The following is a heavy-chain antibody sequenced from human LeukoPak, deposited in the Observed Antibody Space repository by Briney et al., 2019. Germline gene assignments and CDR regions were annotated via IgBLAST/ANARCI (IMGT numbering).Heavy chain of an antibody. V-gene: IGHV3-23*01. Sequence: GGSLRLSCAASGFTFSSYAMSWVRQAPGKGLEWVSAISGSGGSTYYADSVKGRFTISRDNSKNTLYLQMNSLRAEDTAVYYCAQTTPGIAAAGTRYYFDYWGQGTLVTVSS. J-gene: IGHJ4*02. CDR2: ISGSGGST. D-gene: IGHD6-13*01. CDR1: GFTFSSYA. CDR3: AQTTPGIAAAGTRYYFDY.